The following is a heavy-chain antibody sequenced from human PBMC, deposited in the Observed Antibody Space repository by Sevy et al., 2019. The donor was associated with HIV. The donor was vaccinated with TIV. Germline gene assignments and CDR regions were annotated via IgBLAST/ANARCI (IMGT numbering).Heavy chain of an antibody. Sequence: SETLSLTCAVYGGSFSGYNWSWIRQPPGKGLEWIGEINKSGRTNYNPSLKSRVTISVDTSKNQFSLKLSSVTAADTAVYYCAREQLITFGGVIAPFDYWGQGTLVTVSS. D-gene: IGHD3-16*02. J-gene: IGHJ4*02. V-gene: IGHV4-34*01. CDR2: INKSGRT. CDR3: AREQLITFGGVIAPFDY. CDR1: GGSFSGYN.